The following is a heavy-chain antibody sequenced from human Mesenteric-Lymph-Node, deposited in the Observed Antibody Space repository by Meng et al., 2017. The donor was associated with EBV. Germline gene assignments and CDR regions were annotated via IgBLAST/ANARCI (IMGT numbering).Heavy chain of an antibody. J-gene: IGHJ4*02. D-gene: IGHD5-12*01. V-gene: IGHV3-53*01. Sequence: EVYLGESGGGLIQPGGSLRLSCVASGFAVSSNYMSWVRQAPGKGLEWVSVISGGGSTDYADSVKGRFTISRDNFKNTLYLQMDSLRAEDTAVYYCASSGYDYAAFVDYWGQGTLVTVSS. CDR1: GFAVSSNY. CDR3: ASSGYDYAAFVDY. CDR2: ISGGGST.